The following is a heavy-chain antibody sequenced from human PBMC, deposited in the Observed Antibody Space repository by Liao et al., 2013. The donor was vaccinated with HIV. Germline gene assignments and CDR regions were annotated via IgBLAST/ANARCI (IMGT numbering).Heavy chain of an antibody. J-gene: IGHJ2*01. Sequence: QVQLQESGPGLVKPSQTLSLTCTVSGGSISSGSYYWSWIRQPAGKGLEWIGRIYTSGNTNYNPSLKSRVTISVDTSKNQFSLKVSSVTAADTAVYYCAREMAVAGLGYWYFELWGRGTLVTVSS. CDR2: IYTSGNT. D-gene: IGHD6-19*01. CDR3: AREMAVAGLGYWYFEL. CDR1: GGSISSGSYY. V-gene: IGHV4-61*02.